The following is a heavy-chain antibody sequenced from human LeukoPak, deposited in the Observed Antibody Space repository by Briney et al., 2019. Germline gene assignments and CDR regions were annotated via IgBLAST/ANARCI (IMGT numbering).Heavy chain of an antibody. D-gene: IGHD6-6*01. CDR2: IIPIFGTA. Sequence: SVKVSCKASGGTFSSYAISWVRQAPGRGLEWMGGIIPIFGTANYAQKFQGRVTITTDESTSTAYMELSSLRSEDTAVYYCARDGGVSSSFDYWGQGTLVTVSS. CDR1: GGTFSSYA. CDR3: ARDGGVSSSFDY. V-gene: IGHV1-69*05. J-gene: IGHJ4*02.